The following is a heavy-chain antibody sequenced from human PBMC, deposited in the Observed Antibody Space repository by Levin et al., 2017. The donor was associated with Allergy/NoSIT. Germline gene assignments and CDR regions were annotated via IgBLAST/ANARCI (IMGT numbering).Heavy chain of an antibody. CDR1: GFTFRDFA. J-gene: IGHJ4*02. CDR2: ISWNSDTI. CDR3: VKAHPQSQYYDFLSDYFDS. D-gene: IGHD3-3*01. Sequence: GGSLRLSCAASGFTFRDFAMHWVRQAPGKGLEWVSGISWNSDTIGYADSVKGRVTISRDNAKKSLYLQWDSLRPEDTAFYFCVKAHPQSQYYDFLSDYFDSWGQGTLVTVSS. V-gene: IGHV3-9*01.